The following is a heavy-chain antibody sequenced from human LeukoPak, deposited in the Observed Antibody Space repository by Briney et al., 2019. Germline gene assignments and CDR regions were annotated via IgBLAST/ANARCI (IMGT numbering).Heavy chain of an antibody. CDR3: ARDPWAPYYGSGSYSEKGLDY. D-gene: IGHD3-10*01. V-gene: IGHV1-69*05. CDR1: GGTFSSYA. Sequence: ASVKVSRKASGGTFSSYAISWVRQAPGQGLEWMGRIIPIFDTANYAQKFQGRVTITTDESTSTAYMELSSLRSEDTAVYYCARDPWAPYYGSGSYSEKGLDYWGQGTLVTVSS. CDR2: IIPIFDTA. J-gene: IGHJ4*02.